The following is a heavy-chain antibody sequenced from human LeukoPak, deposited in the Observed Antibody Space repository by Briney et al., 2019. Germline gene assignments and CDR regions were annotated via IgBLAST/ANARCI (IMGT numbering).Heavy chain of an antibody. CDR3: ARGLYGGGDY. D-gene: IGHD4-23*01. V-gene: IGHV4-34*01. CDR2: INHSGST. CDR1: GGSFSGYY. Sequence: PSETLSPTCAVYGGSFSGYYWSWIRQPPGKGLEWIGEINHSGSTNYNPSLKGRVTISVDTSKNQFSLKLSSVTAADTAVYYCARGLYGGGDYWGQGTLVTVSS. J-gene: IGHJ4*02.